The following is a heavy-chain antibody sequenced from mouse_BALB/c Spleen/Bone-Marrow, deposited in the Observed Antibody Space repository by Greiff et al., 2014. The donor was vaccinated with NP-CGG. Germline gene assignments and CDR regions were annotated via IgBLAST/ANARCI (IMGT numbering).Heavy chain of an antibody. CDR1: GFTFTDYF. CDR2: IRNKPSGYTT. J-gene: IGHJ2*01. V-gene: IGHV7-3*02. D-gene: IGHD6-1*01. Sequence: VQLKESGGGLVQPGGSLRLSCTTSGFTFTDYFMTWVRQPPGKALEWLGFIRNKPSGYTTEYNPSVKGRFSISRDNSQGIFYLQMNTLRAEDSAIYYCARDHNGYFDFWGQGTTLTVSS. CDR3: ARDHNGYFDF.